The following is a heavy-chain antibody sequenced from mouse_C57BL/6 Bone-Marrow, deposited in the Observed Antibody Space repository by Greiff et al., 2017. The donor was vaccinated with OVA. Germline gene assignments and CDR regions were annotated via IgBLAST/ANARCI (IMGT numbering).Heavy chain of an antibody. CDR3: ARHRGDYAPFAY. CDR1: EYEFPSHD. D-gene: IGHD2-4*01. CDR2: INSDGGST. J-gene: IGHJ3*01. V-gene: IGHV5-2*03. Sequence: EVKVEESGGGLVQPGESLKLSCESNEYEFPSHDMSWVRKTPEKRLELVAAINSDGGSTYYPDTMERRFIISRDNTKKTLYLQMSSLRSEDTALYYCARHRGDYAPFAYWGQGTLVTVSA.